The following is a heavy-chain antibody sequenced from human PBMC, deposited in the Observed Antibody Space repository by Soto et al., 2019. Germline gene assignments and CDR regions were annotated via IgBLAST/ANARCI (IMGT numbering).Heavy chain of an antibody. Sequence: GESLTISCKGSAYSFTKYWIGWVLQMPGKGLEWMGIIYPGDSDTRYSPSFQGQVTISADTSISTAYLQWSSLKASDTAMYYSARLRSSDPAHVYYAMDVWSEGTAVTV. D-gene: IGHD6-25*01. J-gene: IGHJ6*02. CDR2: IYPGDSDT. CDR1: AYSFTKYW. V-gene: IGHV5-51*01. CDR3: ARLRSSDPAHVYYAMDV.